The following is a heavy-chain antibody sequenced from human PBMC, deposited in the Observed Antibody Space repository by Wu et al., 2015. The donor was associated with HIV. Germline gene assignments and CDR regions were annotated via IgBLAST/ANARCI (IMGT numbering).Heavy chain of an antibody. CDR3: ARSXKSLQLRYLGNFDY. CDR2: INPKNGGT. D-gene: IGHD2-15*01. CDR1: GYSFTDYY. Sequence: QVQLVQSGAEVKMPGASMKVSCKASGYSFTDYYIYWMRQAPGQGLEWMGWINPKNGGTNYARGFQGRLTMTRDMSTTTVYVELKRLTSEDTAMYFCARSXKSLQLRYLGNFDYWGQGT. V-gene: IGHV1-2*02. J-gene: IGHJ4*02.